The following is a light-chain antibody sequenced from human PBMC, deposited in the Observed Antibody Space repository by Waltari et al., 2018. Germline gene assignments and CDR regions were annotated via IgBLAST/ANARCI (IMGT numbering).Light chain of an antibody. CDR1: SSDVGGSTY. Sequence: QSALTQPASVSGSPGQSITISCTGTSSDVGGSTYVPWYQQHPGKAPKLMIYDVSNRPSGVSNRFSGSKSGNTASLTISGLQAEDEADYYCRSFTSSNSWVFGGGTKLTVL. CDR2: DVS. V-gene: IGLV2-14*03. CDR3: RSFTSSNSWV. J-gene: IGLJ3*02.